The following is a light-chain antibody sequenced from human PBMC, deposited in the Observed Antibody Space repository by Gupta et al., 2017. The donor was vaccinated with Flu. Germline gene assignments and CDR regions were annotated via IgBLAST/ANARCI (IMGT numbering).Light chain of an antibody. CDR2: ENK. Sequence: KITNTSSGSSSSIGNNDVSCYQQNPGTAPKLLIYENKDRPSGFPTRFSGSKSGTSASLDITGLQAGDEADYYCRRFDSSRAQGVLGGGTRLTVI. CDR1: SSSIGNND. CDR3: RRFDSSRAQGV. V-gene: IGLV1-51*02. J-gene: IGLJ3*02.